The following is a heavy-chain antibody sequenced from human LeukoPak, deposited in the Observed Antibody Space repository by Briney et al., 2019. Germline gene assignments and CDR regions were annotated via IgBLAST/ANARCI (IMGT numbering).Heavy chain of an antibody. D-gene: IGHD3-22*01. CDR1: GYTFTSYA. Sequence: SVKVSCKPSGYTFTSYAISWVRQAPGQGLEWMGGIIPIFGTANYAQKFQGRVTITADESTSTAYMELSSLRSEDTAVYYCATPTNKYYYDSSGYYDYWGQGTLVTVSS. CDR2: IIPIFGTA. J-gene: IGHJ4*02. V-gene: IGHV1-69*13. CDR3: ATPTNKYYYDSSGYYDY.